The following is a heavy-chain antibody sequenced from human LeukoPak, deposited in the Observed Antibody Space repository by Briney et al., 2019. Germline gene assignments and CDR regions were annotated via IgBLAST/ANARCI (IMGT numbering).Heavy chain of an antibody. CDR2: ISGGGSIT. CDR1: GFTFSSYA. J-gene: IGHJ4*02. Sequence: GGSLRLSCAASGFTFSSYAMSWVRQAPGKGLEWVSLISGGGSITYYADSVKGRFTISRDNSKNTLYLQMNSLRAEDAALHYCATTVAGTRTFDYWGQGTLVTVSS. V-gene: IGHV3-23*01. CDR3: ATTVAGTRTFDY. D-gene: IGHD6-19*01.